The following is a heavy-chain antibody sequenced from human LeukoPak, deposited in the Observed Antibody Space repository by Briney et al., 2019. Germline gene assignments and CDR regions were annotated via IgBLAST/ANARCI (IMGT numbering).Heavy chain of an antibody. CDR1: GFTFSSYW. J-gene: IGHJ6*03. CDR2: INSDGSST. D-gene: IGHD2-2*02. CDR3: AKRGCSSTSCYNYYYYMDV. Sequence: GGSLRLSCAASGFTFSSYWMHWVRQAPGKGLVWVSRINSDGSSTSYADSVKGRFTISRDNAKNTLYLQMNSLRAEDTAVYYCAKRGCSSTSCYNYYYYMDVWGKGTTVTVSS. V-gene: IGHV3-74*01.